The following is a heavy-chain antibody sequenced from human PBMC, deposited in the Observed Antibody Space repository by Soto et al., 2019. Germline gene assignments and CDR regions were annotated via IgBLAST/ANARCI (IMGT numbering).Heavy chain of an antibody. CDR1: GFTFSTYW. D-gene: IGHD2-8*01. Sequence: ESGGALVQPGGSLRLSCAASGFTFSTYWMSWVRQAPGKGLEWVANLKQAGSQEYYLDSVKGRFTISRDNAKNSLYLQMNSLRAEDTAVYYCARIRCIISCYIDYWGLGTLVTVSS. CDR3: ARIRCIISCYIDY. V-gene: IGHV3-7*01. J-gene: IGHJ4*02. CDR2: LKQAGSQE.